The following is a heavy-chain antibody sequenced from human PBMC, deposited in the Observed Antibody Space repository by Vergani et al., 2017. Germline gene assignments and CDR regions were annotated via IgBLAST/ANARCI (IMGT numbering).Heavy chain of an antibody. V-gene: IGHV3-23*01. CDR1: GFTFSSYA. J-gene: IGHJ3*02. Sequence: EVQLLESGGGLVQPGGSLRLSCAASGFTFSSYAMSWVRQAPGKGLEWVSALSGSGGSTYYADSVKGRFTISRDNSKNTLYLKMNSLRAEDTAVYYCAGRNLIGYSYGYDAFDIWGQGTMVTVSS. CDR2: LSGSGGST. CDR3: AGRNLIGYSYGYDAFDI. D-gene: IGHD5-18*01.